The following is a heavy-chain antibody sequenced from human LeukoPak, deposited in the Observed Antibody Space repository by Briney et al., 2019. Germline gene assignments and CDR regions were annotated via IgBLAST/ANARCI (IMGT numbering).Heavy chain of an antibody. CDR2: VYYSGRT. V-gene: IGHV4-39*01. D-gene: IGHD2-8*01. J-gene: IGHJ4*02. CDR3: ARNVSAGYFDY. CDR1: GGSFTGTTYY. Sequence: SETLSLTCSVSGGSFTGTTYYWAWIRQPPGKGLEWIGSVYYSGRTSYSPSLKSRLTISVDTSKKQFSLRLSSVNAADTAVYYCARNVSAGYFDYWGQGTLVTVSS.